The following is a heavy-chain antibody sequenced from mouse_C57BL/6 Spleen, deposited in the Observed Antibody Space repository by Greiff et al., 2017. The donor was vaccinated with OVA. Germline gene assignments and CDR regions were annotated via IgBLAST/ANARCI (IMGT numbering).Heavy chain of an antibody. Sequence: QVQLQQSGAELMKPGASVKLSCKATGYTFTGYWIEWVKQRPGHGLEWIGEILPGSGSTNYNAKFKGKATFTADTSSNTAYMQLSSLTTEDSAIYYCARCGYDYDGGDAMDYWGQGTSVTVSS. V-gene: IGHV1-9*01. D-gene: IGHD2-4*01. CDR2: ILPGSGST. J-gene: IGHJ4*01. CDR3: ARCGYDYDGGDAMDY. CDR1: GYTFTGYW.